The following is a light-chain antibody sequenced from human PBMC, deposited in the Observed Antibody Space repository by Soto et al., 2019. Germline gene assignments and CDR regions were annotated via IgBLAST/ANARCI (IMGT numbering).Light chain of an antibody. CDR1: SSDTAGYNY. Sequence: QSALTQPASVSGSPGQSITISCTGTSSDTAGYNYVSWYQQHPGKAPKLMIYEVSNRPSGVSNRFSGSQSGNTASLTISGLQAEDAANYYCSSYTTSNTPLYVFGTGTKLTVL. CDR2: EVS. CDR3: SSYTTSNTPLYV. J-gene: IGLJ1*01. V-gene: IGLV2-14*01.